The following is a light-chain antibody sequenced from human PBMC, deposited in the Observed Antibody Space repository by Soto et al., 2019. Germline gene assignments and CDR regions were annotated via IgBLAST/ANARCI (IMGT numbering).Light chain of an antibody. CDR1: SRDIGSYNL. CDR2: EVH. V-gene: IGLV2-23*02. CDR3: CAYGGGDYV. J-gene: IGLJ1*01. Sequence: QSALTQPASVSGSPGQSITVSCTGTSRDIGSYNLVSWYQHHPGKAPKVLIFEVHKRPSGVSDRFSGSKTGNRASLTISGLQAEDEADYFCCAYGGGDYVFGGGTKLTVL.